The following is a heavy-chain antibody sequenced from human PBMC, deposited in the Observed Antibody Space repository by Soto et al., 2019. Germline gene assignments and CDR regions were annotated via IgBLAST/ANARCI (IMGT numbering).Heavy chain of an antibody. CDR3: ARVETDIVVVPAALGAFDI. D-gene: IGHD2-2*01. J-gene: IGHJ3*02. Sequence: SETLSLTCTVSGGSISSGGYYWSWIRQHPGKGLEWIGYIYYSGSTYYNPSLKSRVTMSVDTSKNQFSLKLSSVTAADTAVYYCARVETDIVVVPAALGAFDIWGQGTMVTV. V-gene: IGHV4-31*03. CDR1: GGSISSGGYY. CDR2: IYYSGST.